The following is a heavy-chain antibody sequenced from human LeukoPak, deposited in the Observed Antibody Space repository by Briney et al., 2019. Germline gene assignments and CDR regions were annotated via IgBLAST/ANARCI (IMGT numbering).Heavy chain of an antibody. V-gene: IGHV4-59*08. J-gene: IGHJ4*02. CDR1: GGSISSYY. CDR2: IYYSGST. CDR3: ARLAVVNLNPNDY. D-gene: IGHD2-15*01. Sequence: SETLSLTCTVSGGSISSYYWSWIRQPPGKGLEWIGYIYYSGSTNYNPSLKSRVTISVDTSKNQFSLKLSSVTAADTAVYYCARLAVVNLNPNDYWGQRTLVTVSS.